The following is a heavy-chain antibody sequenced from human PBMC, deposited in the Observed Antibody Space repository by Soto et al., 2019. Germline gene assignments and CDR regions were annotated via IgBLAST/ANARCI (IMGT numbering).Heavy chain of an antibody. Sequence: GASVKVSCKASGYTFTSYDINWVRQATGQGLECLGWMNPNSGNTGYAQNFQGRVTMTRNTSISTAYMELSSLRSEDTAVYYCARGTSRTGYCSSTSCQSFDYWGQGTLVTVSS. J-gene: IGHJ4*02. CDR1: GYTFTSYD. D-gene: IGHD2-2*01. V-gene: IGHV1-8*01. CDR2: MNPNSGNT. CDR3: ARGTSRTGYCSSTSCQSFDY.